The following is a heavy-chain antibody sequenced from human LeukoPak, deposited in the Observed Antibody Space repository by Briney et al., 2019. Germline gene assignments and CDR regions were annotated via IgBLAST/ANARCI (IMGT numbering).Heavy chain of an antibody. D-gene: IGHD2-21*02. J-gene: IGHJ4*02. Sequence: GESLKISCKGSGYSFSTYCIGWVRQMPGKGLEWLGIIYPGDSDTRYSPSFQGQVTVSADKSSTTTSLQWNSLKASDTAMYYCARRKTDCGGFCYSLDSWGQGTLVTVYS. CDR3: ARRKTDCGGFCYSLDS. V-gene: IGHV5-51*01. CDR1: GYSFSTYC. CDR2: IYPGDSDT.